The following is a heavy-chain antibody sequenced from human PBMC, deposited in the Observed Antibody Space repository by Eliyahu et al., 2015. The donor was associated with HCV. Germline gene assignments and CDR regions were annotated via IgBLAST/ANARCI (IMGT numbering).Heavy chain of an antibody. CDR3: VRGGYYNILTGYRSTLDF. CDR1: GYXFASXX. J-gene: IGHJ4*02. CDR2: MNPDSGNT. V-gene: IGHV1-8*01. D-gene: IGHD3-9*01. Sequence: QVQLVQSGAEVKKPGASVKVSCRASGYXFASXXIIWLRQATGQGLEWXGWMNPDSGNTGYAQKLQGRVTMTRNTSISTVXMELSSLRSEDTAVYYCVRGGYYNILTGYRSTLDFWGQGTLVTVSS.